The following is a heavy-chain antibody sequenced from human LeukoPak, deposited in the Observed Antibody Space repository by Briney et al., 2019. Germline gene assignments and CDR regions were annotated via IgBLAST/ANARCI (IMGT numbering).Heavy chain of an antibody. V-gene: IGHV3-30*03. Sequence: GGSLRLSCAASGFTFSDYGMHWVRQAPGKGLEWVAVIAYDSSHKYCADSVKGRFTISRDNSKNTLYLQMNRLRAVDTAVYYCARDPDIYCCRTSCQTPFDNWGQGTLVTVSS. CDR1: GFTFSDYG. J-gene: IGHJ4*02. CDR3: ARDPDIYCCRTSCQTPFDN. D-gene: IGHD2-2*01. CDR2: IAYDSSHK.